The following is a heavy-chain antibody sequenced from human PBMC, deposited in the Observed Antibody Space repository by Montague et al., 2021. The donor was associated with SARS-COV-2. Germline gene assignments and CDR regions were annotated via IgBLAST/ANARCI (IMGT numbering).Heavy chain of an antibody. CDR3: ARDASSANSPANNWFDS. CDR1: GGSITTYY. D-gene: IGHD4/OR15-4a*01. CDR2: LSTSGST. V-gene: IGHV4-4*07. Sequence: SETLSLTCSVSGGSITTYYRSWVRQPAGKGLEWIGRLSTSGSTNYNPSXXIRVTMSLNTSKNQVSLKLSTVTAADTAVYYCARDASSANSPANNWFDSWGQGTLVTVSS. J-gene: IGHJ5*01.